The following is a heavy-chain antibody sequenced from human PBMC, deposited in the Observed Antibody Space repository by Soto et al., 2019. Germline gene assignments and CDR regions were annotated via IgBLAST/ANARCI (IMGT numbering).Heavy chain of an antibody. CDR2: ISYGGEKK. Sequence: LVEFGGGVVQPGRSLRLSCVASGFRFNIFGMTWVRQAPGKGLEWVAAISYGGEKKYYADSVKGRFTISRDNSDNTLYLQMGSMSLADTAFYYCATTDCSGGRFNPPFDFWGQGTLVTVSS. V-gene: IGHV3-30*03. D-gene: IGHD2-15*01. CDR3: ATTDCSGGRFNPPFDF. CDR1: GFRFNIFG. J-gene: IGHJ4*02.